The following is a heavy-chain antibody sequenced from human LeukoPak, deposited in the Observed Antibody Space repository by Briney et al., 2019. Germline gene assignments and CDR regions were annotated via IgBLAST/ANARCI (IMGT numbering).Heavy chain of an antibody. CDR1: GYTFTSYA. CDR3: ARAPRLFVATDGWWID. V-gene: IGHV7-4-1*01. D-gene: IGHD5-12*01. J-gene: IGHJ4*02. CDR2: INTDTGNP. Sequence: GASVKVSCKASGYTFTSYAMNWVRQAPGQGLEWMGWINTDTGNPTYAQGFTGRFVFSLDTSVSTAYLQIGSLKAEDTAVYYCARAPRLFVATDGWWIDWGQGTLVTVSS.